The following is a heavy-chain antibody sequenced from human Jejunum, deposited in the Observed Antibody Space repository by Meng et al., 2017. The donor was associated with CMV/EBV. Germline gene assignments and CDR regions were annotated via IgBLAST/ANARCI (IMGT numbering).Heavy chain of an antibody. CDR2: VFWDGDK. CDR1: FSFARGVG. D-gene: IGHD3-16*01. CDR3: ARTAKARTSYYDTYDY. Sequence: FSFARGVGVGWIRQPPGKALEWLAVVFWDGDKHYSPSVKGRLTIIKDTSKNVVFLTMTNMDPVDTGTYYCARTAKARTSYYDTYDYWGQGTLVTVSS. V-gene: IGHV2-5*02. J-gene: IGHJ4*02.